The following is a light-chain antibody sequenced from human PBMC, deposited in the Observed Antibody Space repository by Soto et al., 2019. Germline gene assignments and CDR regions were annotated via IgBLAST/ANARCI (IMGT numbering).Light chain of an antibody. V-gene: IGKV3-11*01. Sequence: ELVFTQSPSTLSLYPRDVSILSCRASQSVNSYLAWYQQKPGQAPRLLIYDIFYRANGIPDRFSASGSGTSFTLILISLQPEDFADYSCQQRGTFAGGTKVDIK. CDR1: QSVNSY. CDR3: QQRGT. CDR2: DIF. J-gene: IGKJ4*01.